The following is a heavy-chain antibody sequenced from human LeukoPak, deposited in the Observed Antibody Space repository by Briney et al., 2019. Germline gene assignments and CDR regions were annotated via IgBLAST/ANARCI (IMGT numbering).Heavy chain of an antibody. D-gene: IGHD3-10*01. J-gene: IGHJ6*03. Sequence: GESLKISCKGSGYSFTSYWIGWVRQMPGKGLEWMGIIYLGDSDTRYSPSFQGQVTISADKSISTAYLQWSSLKASDTAMYYCARVKLEYYYGSGRLIKYYYYYVDVWGKGTTVTISS. CDR2: IYLGDSDT. CDR3: ARVKLEYYYGSGRLIKYYYYYVDV. CDR1: GYSFTSYW. V-gene: IGHV5-51*01.